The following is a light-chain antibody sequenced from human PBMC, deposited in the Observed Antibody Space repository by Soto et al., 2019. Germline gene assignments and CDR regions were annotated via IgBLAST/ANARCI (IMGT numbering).Light chain of an antibody. V-gene: IGKV3-20*01. Sequence: EIVLTQSTGTLSLSPGERATLSCRASQSVISRYLAWYQQKPGQTPRLLIYDASYRAPGIPDRFSGSGSGKYCTLTISRLEPEDFAVYYCQQYGSSYTFGPGTKVDIK. CDR1: QSVISRY. CDR3: QQYGSSYT. J-gene: IGKJ3*01. CDR2: DAS.